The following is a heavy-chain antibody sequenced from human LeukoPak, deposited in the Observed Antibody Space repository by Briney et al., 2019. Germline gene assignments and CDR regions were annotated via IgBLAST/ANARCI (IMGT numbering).Heavy chain of an antibody. Sequence: ASVKVSCKASGYTFTSYGISWVRQAPGQGLEWMGWISAYNGNTNYAQKLQGRVTMTTDTYTSTAYMELRSLRSDDTAVYYCARGPYCSGGTCYSQYFDYWGQGTLVTVSS. D-gene: IGHD2-15*01. CDR3: ARGPYCSGGTCYSQYFDY. V-gene: IGHV1-18*01. CDR1: GYTFTSYG. J-gene: IGHJ4*02. CDR2: ISAYNGNT.